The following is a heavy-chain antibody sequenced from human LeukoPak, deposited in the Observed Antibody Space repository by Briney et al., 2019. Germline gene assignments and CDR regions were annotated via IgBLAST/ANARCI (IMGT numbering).Heavy chain of an antibody. D-gene: IGHD4-23*01. CDR3: ARGWLAESTVVTPYNY. J-gene: IGHJ4*02. V-gene: IGHV1-69*13. CDR1: GGTFINYA. CDR2: IIPLFGTA. Sequence: ASVKVSCKASGGTFINYAINWVRQAPGRGLEWMGGIIPLFGTANYAQKFQGRVTISAVESMSTAYMQLSSLRSVDTAVYYCARGWLAESTVVTPYNYWGQGTLVTVSS.